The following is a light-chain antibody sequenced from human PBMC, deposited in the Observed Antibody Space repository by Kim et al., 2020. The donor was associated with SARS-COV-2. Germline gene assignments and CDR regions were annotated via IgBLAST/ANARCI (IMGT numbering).Light chain of an antibody. CDR2: DDN. J-gene: IGLJ3*02. V-gene: IGLV1-40*01. CDR3: QSYDRDLSGWV. Sequence: QSVLTQPPSVSGAPGQRVIISCTGTSSNIGAGFDVHWYQQLPGSAPQLLIFDDNNRPSGAPGRFSGSKSGTSASLAIDGLQTEDEADYYCQSYDRDLSGWVFGGGTKMTVL. CDR1: SSNIGAGFD.